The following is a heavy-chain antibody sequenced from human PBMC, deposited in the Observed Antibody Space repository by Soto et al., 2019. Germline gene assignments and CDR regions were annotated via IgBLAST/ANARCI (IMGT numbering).Heavy chain of an antibody. D-gene: IGHD2-15*01. CDR1: GGSFSGYY. CDR2: INHSGST. V-gene: IGHV4-34*01. J-gene: IGHJ5*02. Sequence: QVQLQQWGAGLLKPSETLSLTCVVYGGSFSGYYWSWIRQPPGKGLEWIGEINHSGSTNYNPSLKSRVTISVDTSTNQFSLKLSSVTAADTAVYYFARGFRFCSGGSCSSGWFDPWGQGTLVTVSS. CDR3: ARGFRFCSGGSCSSGWFDP.